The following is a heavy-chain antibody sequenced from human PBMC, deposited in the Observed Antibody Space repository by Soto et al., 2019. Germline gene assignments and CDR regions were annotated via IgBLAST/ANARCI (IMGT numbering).Heavy chain of an antibody. Sequence: ASVKVSCKTSGYVFTSFAIHWMSQAPGQVPEWMGWINTGNGDSKYSEKFQDRVTITRDTSATTAYMELSSLRSEDTAVYYCARSKTIVMPVFDYWG. V-gene: IGHV1-3*04. J-gene: IGHJ4*01. CDR2: INTGNGDS. D-gene: IGHD1-26*01. CDR1: GYVFTSFA. CDR3: ARSKTIVMPVFDY.